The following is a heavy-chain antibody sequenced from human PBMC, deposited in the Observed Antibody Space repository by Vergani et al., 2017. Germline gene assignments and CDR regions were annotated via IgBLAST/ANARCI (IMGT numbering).Heavy chain of an antibody. CDR2: ISYDGSNK. CDR1: GFTFSSYG. J-gene: IGHJ4*02. D-gene: IGHD1-14*01. V-gene: IGHV3-30*18. Sequence: QVQLVESGGGVVQPGRSLRLSCAASGFTFSSYGMHWVRQAPGKGLEWVAVISYDGSNKYYADSVKVRFTISRDNSKNTLYLQMNSLRAEDTAVYYCAKAPTATPLLQNWGQGTLVTVSS. CDR3: AKAPTATPLLQN.